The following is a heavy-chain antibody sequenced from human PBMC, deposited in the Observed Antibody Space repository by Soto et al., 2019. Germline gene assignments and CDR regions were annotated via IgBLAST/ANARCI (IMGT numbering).Heavy chain of an antibody. J-gene: IGHJ4*02. CDR3: ASGSRACIVVVTAISPIDY. CDR1: GGTFSSYA. V-gene: IGHV1-69*01. D-gene: IGHD2-21*02. Sequence: QVQLVQSGAEVKKPGSPVKVSCKASGGTFSSYAISWVRQAPGQGLEWMGGIIPIFGTANYAQKFQGRVTITADESTSTAYMELSSLRSEDTAVYYCASGSRACIVVVTAISPIDYWGQGTLVTVSS. CDR2: IIPIFGTA.